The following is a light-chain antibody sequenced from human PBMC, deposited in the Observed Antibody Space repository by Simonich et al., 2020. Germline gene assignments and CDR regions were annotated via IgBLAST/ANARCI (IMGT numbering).Light chain of an antibody. CDR1: SSDVGGYNY. CDR2: DVS. Sequence: QSALTQPPSVSGAPGQSITISCPGTSSDVGGYNYVLWYQQHPGKAPKLMIYDVSKRPSGGSNSFSGSKSGNPASLTISGLQAEDEADYYCSSYTSSSTLVFGGGTKLTVL. CDR3: SSYTSSSTLV. V-gene: IGLV2-14*01. J-gene: IGLJ3*02.